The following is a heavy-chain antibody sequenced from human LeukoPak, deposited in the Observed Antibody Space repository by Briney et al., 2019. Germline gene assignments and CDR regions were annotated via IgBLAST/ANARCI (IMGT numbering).Heavy chain of an antibody. J-gene: IGHJ5*02. D-gene: IGHD2-2*01. CDR3: ARGLPRRRVVPAATWFDP. CDR2: INHSGST. CDR1: GGSFSGYY. V-gene: IGHV4-34*01. Sequence: PSETLSLTCAVYGGSFSGYYWSWIRQPPGKGLEWIGEINHSGSTNYNPSLKSRVTISVDTSKNQFSLKLSSVTAADTAVYYCARGLPRRRVVPAATWFDPWGQGTLVTVSS.